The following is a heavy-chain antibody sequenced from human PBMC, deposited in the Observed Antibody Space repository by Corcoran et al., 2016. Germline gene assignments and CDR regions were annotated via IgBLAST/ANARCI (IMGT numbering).Heavy chain of an antibody. D-gene: IGHD6-19*01. J-gene: IGHJ5*01. CDR3: GSDGRSGWGWFDS. CDR2: INPNSGGT. Sequence: QVQLVQSGAEVKKPGASVKVSCKASGYTFTGYLMHWVRQAPGQGLEWMGWINPNSGGTNYAQKFQGWVTMTRDTSISTAYMELNRLRSDDTAVYYWGSDGRSGWGWFDSWGQGTLVTVSS. CDR1: GYTFTGYL. V-gene: IGHV1-2*04.